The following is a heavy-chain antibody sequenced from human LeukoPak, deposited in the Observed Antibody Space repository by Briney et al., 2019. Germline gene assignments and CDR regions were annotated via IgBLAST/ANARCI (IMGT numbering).Heavy chain of an antibody. CDR1: GGSISSGSYY. CDR2: IYTSGST. J-gene: IGHJ6*02. D-gene: IGHD1-1*01. Sequence: PSQTLSLTCTVSGGSISSGSYYWSWIRQPAGKGLEWIGRIYTSGSTNYNPSLKSRVTISVDTSKNQFSLKLSSVTAADTAVYYCALKQPGTTGDYYYGMDVWGQGTTVTVSS. CDR3: ALKQPGTTGDYYYGMDV. V-gene: IGHV4-61*02.